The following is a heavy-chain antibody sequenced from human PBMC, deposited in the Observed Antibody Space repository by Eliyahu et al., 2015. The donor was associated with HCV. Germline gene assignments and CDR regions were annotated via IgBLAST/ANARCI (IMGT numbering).Heavy chain of an antibody. V-gene: IGHV4-39*01. CDR2: FLFCWTP. CDR3: ARHLGYGGFDS. J-gene: IGHJ4*02. D-gene: IGHD5-12*01. CDR1: DDSINSATYY. Sequence: HLHLQESGPGLVRPSETLSLTCTVSDDSINSATYYWTWIRQPPGKGPGLVGAFLFCWTPHHNASLESRLSMSVDLSKNQFSLRLTSVTAADTAVFYCARHLGYGGFDSWGQGTLVTVSS.